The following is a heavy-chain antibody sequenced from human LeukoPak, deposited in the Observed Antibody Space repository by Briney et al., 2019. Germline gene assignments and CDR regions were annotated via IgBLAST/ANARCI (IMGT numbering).Heavy chain of an antibody. V-gene: IGHV4-59*01. J-gene: IGHJ4*02. CDR3: ARGFGYYFDY. D-gene: IGHD3-16*01. CDR1: GGSISSYY. Sequence: PSETLSLTCTVSGGSISSYYWSWIRQPPGKGLEWIGYIYYSRSTNYNPSLKSRVTISVDTSKNQFSLKLSSVTAADTAVYYCARGFGYYFDYWGQGTLVTVSS. CDR2: IYYSRST.